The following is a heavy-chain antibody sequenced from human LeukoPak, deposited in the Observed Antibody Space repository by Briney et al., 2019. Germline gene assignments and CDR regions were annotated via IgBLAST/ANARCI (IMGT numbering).Heavy chain of an antibody. Sequence: SETLSLTCTVSVGSISTYYGSWTRHAPGKGLEWIGYIYYCGSSNPNPSLKSRVTMSLDTSKNQFSLKLSSVTAADTAVYYCASRYYDFWSGYYGTIDYWGQGTLVTVSS. J-gene: IGHJ4*02. V-gene: IGHV4-59*08. D-gene: IGHD3-3*01. CDR1: VGSISTYY. CDR2: IYYCGSS. CDR3: ASRYYDFWSGYYGTIDY.